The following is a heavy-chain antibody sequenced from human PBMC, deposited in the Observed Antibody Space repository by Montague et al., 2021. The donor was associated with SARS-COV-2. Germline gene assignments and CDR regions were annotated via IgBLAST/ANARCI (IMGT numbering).Heavy chain of an antibody. Sequence: SLRLSCAASGFPFSRHEVNWFRQAPGKGLEWVSYITSDGGIIYYADFVEGRFTISRDNAKNSLYLHMNSLRVGDTAVYYCATLARGLFDHGMDVWGQGTTVTVSS. CDR1: GFPFSRHE. J-gene: IGHJ6*02. D-gene: IGHD3-10*01. V-gene: IGHV3-48*03. CDR3: ATLARGLFDHGMDV. CDR2: ITSDGGII.